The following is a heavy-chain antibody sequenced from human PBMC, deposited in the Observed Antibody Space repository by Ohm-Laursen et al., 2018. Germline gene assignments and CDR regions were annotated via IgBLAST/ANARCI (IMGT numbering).Heavy chain of an antibody. CDR1: GLSISNSNW. D-gene: IGHD2-15*01. Sequence: SETLSLTWDVSGLSISNSNWWGWIRQPPGKGLEWVGYLYYSGTTYYNPSLKSRVTMSVDTSKNQFSVKLTSVTAADTAVYYCARGPPNGVVAAPRGYWGQGTLVTVSS. J-gene: IGHJ4*02. CDR2: LYYSGTT. CDR3: ARGPPNGVVAAPRGY. V-gene: IGHV4-28*03.